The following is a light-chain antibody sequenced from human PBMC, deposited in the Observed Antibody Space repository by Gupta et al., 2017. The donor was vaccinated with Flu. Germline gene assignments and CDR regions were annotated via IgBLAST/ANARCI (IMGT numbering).Light chain of an antibody. J-gene: IGKJ4*01. CDR1: QSISSW. Sequence: PSTLSASVGDRVTITCRASQSISSWLAWYQQKPWEAPKLLIYKASILESGVPSRFSDSGSGTEFTLTISSLQPDDVAAYYCQQDEAYPLTFGGGTKVEIK. CDR2: KAS. V-gene: IGKV1-5*03. CDR3: QQDEAYPLT.